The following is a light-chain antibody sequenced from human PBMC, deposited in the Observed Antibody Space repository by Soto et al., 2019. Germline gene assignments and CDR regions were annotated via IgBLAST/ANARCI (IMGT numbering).Light chain of an antibody. Sequence: DIQMTQSPSSLSASVGDRVTITCRASQDINDYLAWFQQRPGKAPKSLIYGASTLQSGVPSKFSGSGSVTDFTLNISSLQPEDFATYYCQHYNSYPHTFGGGTKVEIK. CDR1: QDINDY. J-gene: IGKJ4*01. CDR2: GAS. CDR3: QHYNSYPHT. V-gene: IGKV1-16*02.